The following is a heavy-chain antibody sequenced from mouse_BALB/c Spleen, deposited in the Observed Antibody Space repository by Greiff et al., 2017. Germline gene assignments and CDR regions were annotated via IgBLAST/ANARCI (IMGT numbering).Heavy chain of an antibody. CDR3: ARPTARATWFAY. V-gene: IGHV1S135*01. D-gene: IGHD3-2*01. Sequence: VHVKQSGPELVKPGASVKVSCKASGYAFTSYNMYWVKQSHGKSLEWIGYIDPYNGGTSYNQKFKGKATLTSDKSSSTAYMELSSLTSEDSAVYYCARPTARATWFAYWGQGTLVTVSA. CDR1: GYAFTSYN. J-gene: IGHJ3*01. CDR2: IDPYNGGT.